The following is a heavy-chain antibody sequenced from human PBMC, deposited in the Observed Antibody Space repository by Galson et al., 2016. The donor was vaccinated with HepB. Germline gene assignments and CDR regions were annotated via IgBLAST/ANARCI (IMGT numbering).Heavy chain of an antibody. J-gene: IGHJ4*02. D-gene: IGHD2-8*02. CDR3: ASRPGGASVYYGVFDY. CDR1: GFTFSNFA. CDR2: IGGGGGSP. V-gene: IGHV3-23*01. Sequence: SLRLSCAASGFTFSNFAMSWVRQAPGKGLEWVSAIGGGGGSPSYADSVKGRFTISRDNSKTTLYLEMNSLRAEDTAVYYCASRPGGASVYYGVFDYWGQGALVTVSS.